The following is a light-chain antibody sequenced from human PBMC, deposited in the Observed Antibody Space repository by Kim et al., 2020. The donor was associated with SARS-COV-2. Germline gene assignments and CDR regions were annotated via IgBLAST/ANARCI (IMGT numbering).Light chain of an antibody. CDR1: RNSDTY. CDR3: QQRNSWPPAVT. Sequence: PGDGASPLCWAGRNSDTYFASYQQRPRQAPRLLVYDASNRATGVPDRFSGSGSGTDFTLTISSLEPEDFSIYYCQQRNSWPPAVTFGGGTKVDIK. J-gene: IGKJ4*01. V-gene: IGKV3-11*01. CDR2: DAS.